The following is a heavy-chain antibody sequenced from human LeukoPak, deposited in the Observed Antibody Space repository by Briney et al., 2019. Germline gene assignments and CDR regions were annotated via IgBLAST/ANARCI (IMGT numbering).Heavy chain of an antibody. V-gene: IGHV4-59*01. CDR3: ARVAPAHFDY. Sequence: SETLSLTCTVSGGSFSSYYWSWIRQPPGKGLEWIGYISYIGSTEYNPSLKSRVTISVDTSKNQFSLYLYSVTAADTAMYYCARVAPAHFDYWGQGTLVTVSS. CDR1: GGSFSSYY. J-gene: IGHJ4*02. CDR2: ISYIGST.